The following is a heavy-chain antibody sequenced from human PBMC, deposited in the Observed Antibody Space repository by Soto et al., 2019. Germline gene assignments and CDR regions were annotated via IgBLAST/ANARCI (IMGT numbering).Heavy chain of an antibody. J-gene: IGHJ4*02. CDR2: ISRSSTYI. Sequence: GGSLRLSCVVSGFPFSTSNMNWVRQAPGKGLEWVSFISRSSTYIYYADSVKGRFTISRDDAENSLFLQMNSLRAEDTAVYYCAKGPWVVVVPAAMNYWGQGTLVTVSS. D-gene: IGHD2-2*01. CDR3: AKGPWVVVVPAAMNY. V-gene: IGHV3-21*01. CDR1: GFPFSTSN.